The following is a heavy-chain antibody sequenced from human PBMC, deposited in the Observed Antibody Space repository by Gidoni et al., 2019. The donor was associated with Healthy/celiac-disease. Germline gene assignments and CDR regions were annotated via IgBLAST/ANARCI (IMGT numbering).Heavy chain of an antibody. Sequence: QVLLVESGGGLVKPGGSLRLSCAASGFTFTDHYMSWIRQAPGKGLEWVSYISSSVSAMYYADSVKGRFTISRDNAKNSLYLQMSSLRVEDTAVYYCARGHSSSWSQGGAFDIWGQGTMVTVSS. CDR3: ARGHSSSWSQGGAFDI. CDR2: ISSSVSAM. CDR1: GFTFTDHY. D-gene: IGHD6-13*01. V-gene: IGHV3-11*01. J-gene: IGHJ3*02.